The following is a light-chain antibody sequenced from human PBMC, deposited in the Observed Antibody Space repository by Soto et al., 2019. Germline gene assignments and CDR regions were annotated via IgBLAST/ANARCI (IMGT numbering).Light chain of an antibody. CDR1: SSNIGAHYD. CDR3: QSYDTSLRAWV. V-gene: IGLV1-40*01. Sequence: QSVLTQAPSVSGAPGQRVTISCTGGSSNIGAHYDVHWYQQLPGTAPKLLIYETNNRPSGVRDRFSGSKSGTSASLAISGLQAEDEADYYCQSYDTSLRAWVFGGGTQLTVL. CDR2: ETN. J-gene: IGLJ2*01.